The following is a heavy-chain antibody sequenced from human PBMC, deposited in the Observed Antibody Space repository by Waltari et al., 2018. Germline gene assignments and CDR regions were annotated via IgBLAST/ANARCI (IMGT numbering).Heavy chain of an antibody. J-gene: IGHJ4*02. CDR3: ARLDYGDYGIDY. CDR1: GGSLSPSSYN. CDR2: IYFSGIT. V-gene: IGHV4-39*02. D-gene: IGHD4-17*01. Sequence: QLQLQESSPGLVKPSETLSLTCTVSGGSLSPSSYNWGWIRQPPGKGLEWIASIYFSGITYYNPSLKTRVTMSVDTSKNHFSLRLSSVAVADTAVYYCARLDYGDYGIDYWGQGTLVTVSS.